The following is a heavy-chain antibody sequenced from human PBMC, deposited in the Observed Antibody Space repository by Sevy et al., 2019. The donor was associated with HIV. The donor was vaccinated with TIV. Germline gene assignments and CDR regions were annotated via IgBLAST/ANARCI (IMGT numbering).Heavy chain of an antibody. CDR3: ARDDVIAVAGINSNGGFDY. D-gene: IGHD6-19*01. V-gene: IGHV1-18*01. J-gene: IGHJ4*02. CDR1: GYTFTSYG. Sequence: ASVKVSCKASGYTFTSYGISWVRQAPGQGLEWMGWISAYNGNTNYAQKLQGRVTMTTDTSMSTAYMELRSLRSDDTAVYYCARDDVIAVAGINSNGGFDYWGQGTLVTVSS. CDR2: ISAYNGNT.